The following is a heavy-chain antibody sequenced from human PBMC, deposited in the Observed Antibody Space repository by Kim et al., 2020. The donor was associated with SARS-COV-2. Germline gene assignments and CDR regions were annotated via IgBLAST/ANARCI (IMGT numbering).Heavy chain of an antibody. D-gene: IGHD5-18*01. Sequence: NDYAVSVKSRITINPDTSKNQFSLQLNSVTPEDTAVYYCARGLWFYYYGMDVWGQGTTVTVSS. V-gene: IGHV6-1*01. J-gene: IGHJ6*02. CDR3: ARGLWFYYYGMDV. CDR2: N.